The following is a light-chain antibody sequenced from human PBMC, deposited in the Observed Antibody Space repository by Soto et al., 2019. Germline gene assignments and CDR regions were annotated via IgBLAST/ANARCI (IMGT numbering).Light chain of an antibody. CDR3: QQYNNWPLT. Sequence: EIVLTQSPGTLSLSPGERVTLPARASQSIDNNLTWYQHKPGQAPRLLIYGASTRATGIPARFSGSGSGTDFTLTISSLQSEDFAVYYCQQYNNWPLTFGGGTKVDI. CDR2: GAS. CDR1: QSIDNN. J-gene: IGKJ4*01. V-gene: IGKV3-15*01.